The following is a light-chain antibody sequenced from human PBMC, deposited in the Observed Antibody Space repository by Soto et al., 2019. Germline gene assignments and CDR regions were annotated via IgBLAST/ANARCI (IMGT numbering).Light chain of an antibody. V-gene: IGKV1-5*01. CDR1: QSISSW. CDR3: QHYNSNPWT. Sequence: DIQMTQSPSTLSASVGDRVTITCRASQSISSWLAWYQQKPGKAPKLLIYAASSLESGVPSRFSGSRSGTEFTLTISSLQPADFATYYCQHYNSNPWTFGQGTKVEVK. CDR2: AAS. J-gene: IGKJ1*01.